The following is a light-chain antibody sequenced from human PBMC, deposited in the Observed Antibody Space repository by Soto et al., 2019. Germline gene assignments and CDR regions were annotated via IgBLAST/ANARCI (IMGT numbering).Light chain of an antibody. J-gene: IGKJ1*01. CDR2: GAS. CDR1: QSVSSN. Sequence: EIVMTQSPATLSVSPGERATLSCRASQSVSSNLAWYQQKPGQAPSLLIYGASTRATGIPARFSGSGSGTEFTLTISSLQSEDFAVYYCQQYNNWPNTFGQGTKVEIK. V-gene: IGKV3-15*01. CDR3: QQYNNWPNT.